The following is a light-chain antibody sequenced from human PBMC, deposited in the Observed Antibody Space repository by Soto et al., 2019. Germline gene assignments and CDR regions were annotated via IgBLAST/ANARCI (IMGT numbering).Light chain of an antibody. Sequence: EIVLTQSPGTLSLSPGDRATLSCRASQSVNNNYLAWYQQRPGQAPRLLIYGASSRATGIPDRFSGSGSGTDFTLTISRLEPEDFAMYYCQQYSSSWYTFGQGTKVEVK. CDR2: GAS. CDR3: QQYSSSWYT. V-gene: IGKV3-20*01. J-gene: IGKJ2*01. CDR1: QSVNNNY.